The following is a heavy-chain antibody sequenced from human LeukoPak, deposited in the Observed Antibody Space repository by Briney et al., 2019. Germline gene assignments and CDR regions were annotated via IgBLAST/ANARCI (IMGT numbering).Heavy chain of an antibody. V-gene: IGHV3-64*01. CDR3: ARGDTPGWGSYRYTGFFDY. CDR1: GFTFSSYA. J-gene: IGHJ4*02. CDR2: ISSNGGST. Sequence: GGSLRLYCAASGFTFSSYAMHWVRQAPGKGLEYVSAISSNGGSTYYANSVKGRFTISRDNSKNTLYLQMGSLRAEDMAVYYCARGDTPGWGSYRYTGFFDYWGQGTLVTVSS. D-gene: IGHD3-16*02.